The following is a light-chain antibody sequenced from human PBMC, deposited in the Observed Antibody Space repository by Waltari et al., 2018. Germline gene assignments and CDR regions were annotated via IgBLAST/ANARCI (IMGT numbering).Light chain of an antibody. CDR3: HQYCSMPYT. CDR1: QSVSYSSDNKNC. J-gene: IGKJ2*01. CDR2: GAS. V-gene: IGKV4-1*01. Sequence: DIAMTQSPDSLPVSLGERATFNCKSSQSVSYSSDNKNCLAWYQQKPGQPPRLLIYGASTRESGVPDRFSGSGSGTDFSLTISSLQAEDVAVYYCHQYCSMPYTSGQGTKLEIK.